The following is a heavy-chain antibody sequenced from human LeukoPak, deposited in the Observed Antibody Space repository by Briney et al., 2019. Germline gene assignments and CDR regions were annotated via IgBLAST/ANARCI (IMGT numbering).Heavy chain of an antibody. V-gene: IGHV4-30-4*01. D-gene: IGHD3-10*01. CDR2: IYYSGST. Sequence: SQTLSLTCTVSGGPISSGDYYWSWIRQPPGKGLEWIGYIYYSGSTYYNPSLKSRVTISVDTSKNQFSLKLSSVTAADTAVYYCARDVWGSGSFDYWGQGTLATVSS. CDR1: GGPISSGDYY. CDR3: ARDVWGSGSFDY. J-gene: IGHJ4*02.